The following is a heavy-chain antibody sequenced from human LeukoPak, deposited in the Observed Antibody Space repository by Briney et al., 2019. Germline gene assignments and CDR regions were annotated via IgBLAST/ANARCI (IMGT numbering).Heavy chain of an antibody. D-gene: IGHD6-19*01. CDR1: GGSISSYY. CDR3: ARGSFTVAGVLDY. V-gene: IGHV4-59*01. Sequence: SETLSLTCTVSGGSISSYYWSWIRQPPGKGLEWIGYIYYSGSTNYNPSLKSRVTISVDTSKNQFSLKLSSVTAADTAVYYCARGSFTVAGVLDYWGQGTLVTVSS. J-gene: IGHJ4*02. CDR2: IYYSGST.